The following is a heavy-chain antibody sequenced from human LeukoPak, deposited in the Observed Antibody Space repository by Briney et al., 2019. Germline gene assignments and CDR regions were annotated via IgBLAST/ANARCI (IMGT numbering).Heavy chain of an antibody. CDR1: GFTFSSYA. J-gene: IGHJ4*02. CDR2: ISGSGGST. D-gene: IGHD3-10*01. V-gene: IGHV3-23*01. Sequence: GGSLRLSCAASGFTFSSYAMSWVRQAPGKGLEWVSAISGSGGSTHYADSVKGRFTISRDNSKNTLYLRMNSLRAEDTAVYYCAKAPLVLWFGPFDYWGQGTLVTVSS. CDR3: AKAPLVLWFGPFDY.